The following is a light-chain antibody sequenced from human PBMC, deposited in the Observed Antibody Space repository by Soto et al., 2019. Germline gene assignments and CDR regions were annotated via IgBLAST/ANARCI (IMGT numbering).Light chain of an antibody. V-gene: IGKV3-20*01. J-gene: IGKJ1*01. CDR3: QQYGMSPWT. Sequence: DIVLPPSPGTLSLSPGERTTLACRASQSSSRGYLDGYQLCHGQALRLLIYVASNRTTGIPNRFSGSGSGTDFTLTISRLEPEDFAGEYCQQYGMSPWTFGQGTKVDI. CDR1: QSSSRGY. CDR2: VAS.